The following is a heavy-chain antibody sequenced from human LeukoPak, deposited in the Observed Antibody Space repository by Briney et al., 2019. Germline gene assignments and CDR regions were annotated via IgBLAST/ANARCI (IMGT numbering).Heavy chain of an antibody. CDR1: GGSISSGGYY. Sequence: PQTLSLTCTVSGGSISSGGYYWSWTRHHPGKGPEWIGYIYYSGSTYYNPSLKSRVTISVDTSKNQFSLKLSSVTAADTAVYYCASAWIAAAGSIDYWGQGTLVTVSS. CDR3: ASAWIAAAGSIDY. J-gene: IGHJ4*02. V-gene: IGHV4-31*03. D-gene: IGHD6-13*01. CDR2: IYYSGST.